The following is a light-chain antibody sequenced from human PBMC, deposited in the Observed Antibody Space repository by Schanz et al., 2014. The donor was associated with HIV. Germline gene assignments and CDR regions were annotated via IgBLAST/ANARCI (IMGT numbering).Light chain of an antibody. J-gene: IGLJ3*02. CDR2: SND. Sequence: QLVLTQTPSVSGPPGQRVTISCSGSSSNIGSNTVNWYQQLPGMAPKLLIYSNDQRPSGVPDRFSGSKSGTSASLAISGLQSEDEADYHCAAWDDRLNGPMFGGGTKLTVL. CDR3: AAWDDRLNGPM. V-gene: IGLV1-44*01. CDR1: SSNIGSNT.